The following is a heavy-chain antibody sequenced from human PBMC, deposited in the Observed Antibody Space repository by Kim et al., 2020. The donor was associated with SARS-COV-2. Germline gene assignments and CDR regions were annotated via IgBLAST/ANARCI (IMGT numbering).Heavy chain of an antibody. CDR3: ARHDWFDS. Sequence: GGSLRLSCAVSGFSVSGDYMNWVRQAPGKGLECVSVIHTGGATFYADSVKGRFTISRDSSKNTLYLQMNSLRVEDTAVYYCARHDWFDSWGQGPVVTVS. CDR2: IHTGGAT. J-gene: IGHJ5*01. CDR1: GFSVSGDY. V-gene: IGHV3-66*04.